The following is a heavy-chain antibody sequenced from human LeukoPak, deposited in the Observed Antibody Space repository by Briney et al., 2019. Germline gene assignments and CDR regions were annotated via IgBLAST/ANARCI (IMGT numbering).Heavy chain of an antibody. CDR1: GFTFSSYA. CDR3: ASVTDTAMVGAFDY. V-gene: IGHV3-30*04. D-gene: IGHD5-18*01. CDR2: ISYDGSNK. J-gene: IGHJ4*02. Sequence: GGSLRLSCAASGFTFSSYAMHWVRQAPGKGLEWVAVISYDGSNKYYADSVKGRFTISRDNSKNTLYLQMNSLRAEDTAVYYCASVTDTAMVGAFDYWGQGTLVTVSS.